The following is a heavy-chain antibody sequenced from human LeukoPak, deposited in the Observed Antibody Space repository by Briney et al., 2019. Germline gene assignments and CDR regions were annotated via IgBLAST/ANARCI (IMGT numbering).Heavy chain of an antibody. CDR2: INHSGST. D-gene: IGHD6-6*01. CDR1: GGSFSGYY. Sequence: SETLSLTCAVYGGSFSGYYWSWIRQPPGKGLEWIGEINHSGSTNYNPSLKSRVTISVDTSKNQFSLKLGSVTAADTAVYYCARGRIAARPGYSWYFDLWGRGTLVTVSS. J-gene: IGHJ2*01. CDR3: ARGRIAARPGYSWYFDL. V-gene: IGHV4-34*01.